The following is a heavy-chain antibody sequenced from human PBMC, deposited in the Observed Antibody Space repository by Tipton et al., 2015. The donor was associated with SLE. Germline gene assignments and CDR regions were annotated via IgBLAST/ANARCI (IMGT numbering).Heavy chain of an antibody. V-gene: IGHV4-30-4*08. J-gene: IGHJ4*02. CDR3: AKNSGSYYFDD. CDR2: IYYSGST. CDR1: GGSISSGDYY. D-gene: IGHD3-10*01. Sequence: TLSLTCTVSGGSISSGDYYWSWIRQHPGRGLEWIGYIYYSGSTYYNPSLKSRVTMSVDTSKNQFSLKLNSVTAADTAVYYCAKNSGSYYFDDWGQGTLVTVSS.